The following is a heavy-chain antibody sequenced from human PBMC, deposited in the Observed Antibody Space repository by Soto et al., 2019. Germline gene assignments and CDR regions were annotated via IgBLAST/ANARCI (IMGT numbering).Heavy chain of an antibody. CDR2: MIPNSGTA. CDR3: ARSLHYYDSSGYYYYFDY. CDR1: GYTFSSYD. J-gene: IGHJ4*02. V-gene: IGHV1-69*13. Sequence: ASVKVSCKASGYTFSSYDINWVRQATGQALEWMGGMIPNSGTADYAQKFQGRVTITADESTSTAYMELSSLRSEDTAVYYCARSLHYYDSSGYYYYFDYWGQGTLVTVSS. D-gene: IGHD3-22*01.